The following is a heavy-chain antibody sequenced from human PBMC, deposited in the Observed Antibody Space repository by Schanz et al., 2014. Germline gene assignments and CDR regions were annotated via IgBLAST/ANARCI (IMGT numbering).Heavy chain of an antibody. D-gene: IGHD3-10*01. CDR1: GFMFSSYG. CDR2: ISYDGNKE. Sequence: QVQLVESGGGVVQPGRSLRLSCAASGFMFSSYGMHWVRQAPGKGLEWVGVISYDGNKESYADSVKGRFTISKDNSKNTLYLQMTSLRPEDAAVYYCARGGFGNVSYFDYWGQGTLVTVSS. J-gene: IGHJ4*02. CDR3: ARGGFGNVSYFDY. V-gene: IGHV3-30*03.